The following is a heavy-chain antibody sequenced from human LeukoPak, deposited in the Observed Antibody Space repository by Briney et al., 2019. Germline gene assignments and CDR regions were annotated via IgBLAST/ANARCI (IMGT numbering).Heavy chain of an antibody. J-gene: IGHJ4*02. V-gene: IGHV3-33*01. D-gene: IGHD5-18*01. CDR3: AREDTALVIAY. CDR2: IWYDGSKK. CDR1: GFSFSSYG. Sequence: SGGSLRLSCAASGFSFSSYGMHWVRQAPGKGLEWVAVIWYDGSKKYYTDSVKGRFTISRDNSKNTLYLQMNSLRVEDTAVYYCAREDTALVIAYWGQGTLVTVSS.